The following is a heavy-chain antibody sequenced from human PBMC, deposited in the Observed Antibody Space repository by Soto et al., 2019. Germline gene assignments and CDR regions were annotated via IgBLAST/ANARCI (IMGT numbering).Heavy chain of an antibody. CDR1: GGSITSSGSA. V-gene: IGHV4-39*07. Sequence: PSETLSLTCNASGGSITSSGSAWGWIRQSPGKGLEWIGTIDYSGNIYYIPSLKSRITISVDTSKNQISLKLSSVTAADTAVYYCATYSSSKRYYYYYYMDVWGKGSTVTVSS. CDR2: IDYSGNI. CDR3: ATYSSSKRYYYYYYMDV. D-gene: IGHD6-6*01. J-gene: IGHJ6*03.